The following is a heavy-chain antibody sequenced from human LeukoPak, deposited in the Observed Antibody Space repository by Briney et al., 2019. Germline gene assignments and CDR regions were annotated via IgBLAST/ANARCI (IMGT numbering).Heavy chain of an antibody. Sequence: SVKVSCKASGGTFSSYAISWVRQAPGQGLEWMGRIIPILGIANYAQKFQGRVTITADKSTSTAYMELSSLRSEDTAVYYCASRYCSSTSCYLNWFDPWGQGTLVTASS. CDR2: IIPILGIA. D-gene: IGHD2-2*01. CDR3: ASRYCSSTSCYLNWFDP. CDR1: GGTFSSYA. V-gene: IGHV1-69*04. J-gene: IGHJ5*02.